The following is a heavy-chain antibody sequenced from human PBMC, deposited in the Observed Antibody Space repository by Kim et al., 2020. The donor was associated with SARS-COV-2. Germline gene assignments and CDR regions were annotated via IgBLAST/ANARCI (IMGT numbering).Heavy chain of an antibody. CDR3: ARSYGVGSYYYYGMDV. D-gene: IGHD1-26*01. Sequence: GGSLRLSCAASGFTFSSYEMNWVRQAPGKGLEWVSYISSSGSTIYYADSVKGRFTISRDNAKNSLYLQMNSLRAEDTAVYYCARSYGVGSYYYYGMDVWGQGTTVTVSS. V-gene: IGHV3-48*03. CDR1: GFTFSSYE. CDR2: ISSSGSTI. J-gene: IGHJ6*02.